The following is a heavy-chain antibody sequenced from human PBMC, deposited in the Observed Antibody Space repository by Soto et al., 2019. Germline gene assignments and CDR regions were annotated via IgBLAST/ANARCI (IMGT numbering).Heavy chain of an antibody. D-gene: IGHD3-3*01. CDR3: ARGIYQRITIFGVVPEGWFDP. J-gene: IGHJ5*02. Sequence: ASVKVSCKASGYTFTGYYMHWVRQAPGQGLEWMGWINPNSGGTNYAQKFQGRVTMTRDTSISTDYMELSRLRSDDTAVYYCARGIYQRITIFGVVPEGWFDPWGQGSLVTVSS. CDR2: INPNSGGT. V-gene: IGHV1-2*02. CDR1: GYTFTGYY.